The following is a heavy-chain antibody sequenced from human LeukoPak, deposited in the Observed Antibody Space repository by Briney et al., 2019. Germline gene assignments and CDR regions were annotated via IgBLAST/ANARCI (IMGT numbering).Heavy chain of an antibody. V-gene: IGHV3-43*01. CDR3: ARAGLYGGNSLGTKSSTVFDY. D-gene: IGHD4-23*01. CDR2: ISWDGGST. J-gene: IGHJ4*02. Sequence: GGSLRLSCAASGFTFDDYTMHWVRQAPGKGLEWVSLISWDGGSTYYADSVKGRFTISRDNAKNSLYLQMNSLRAEDTAVYYCARAGLYGGNSLGTKSSTVFDYWGQGTLVTVSS. CDR1: GFTFDDYT.